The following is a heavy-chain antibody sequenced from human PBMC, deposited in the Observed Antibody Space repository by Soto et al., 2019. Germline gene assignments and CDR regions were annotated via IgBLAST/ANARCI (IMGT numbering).Heavy chain of an antibody. CDR1: NDSISDSRYY. CDR2: ISHDGHA. Sequence: XETLSLTCAVLNDSISDSRYYWGWIRQSPDKGLEWIGSISHDGHAYYNPPLKSRVTLFADTSRNQFSLKMKSVTVADTALYFCARQVYGEYLGGNWFDTWGQGAPVTVSS. CDR3: ARQVYGEYLGGNWFDT. V-gene: IGHV4-39*01. J-gene: IGHJ5*02. D-gene: IGHD4-17*01.